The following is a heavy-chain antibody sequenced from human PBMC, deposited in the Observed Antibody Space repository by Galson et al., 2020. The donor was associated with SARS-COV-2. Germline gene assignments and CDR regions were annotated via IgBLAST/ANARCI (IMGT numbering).Heavy chain of an antibody. J-gene: IGHJ6*02. CDR2: IDWDDDK. D-gene: IGHD6-13*01. Sequence: SGPTLVKSTQTLTLTCTFSGFSLSTTGMCVRWIRQPPGKALEWLALIDWDDDKYYSTSLKTRLTISKDTSKNQVVLTMTNMDPVDTATYYCARMALAAAGIGDYYYYGMDVWGQGTTVTVSS. V-gene: IGHV2-70*01. CDR3: ARMALAAAGIGDYYYYGMDV. CDR1: GFSLSTTGMC.